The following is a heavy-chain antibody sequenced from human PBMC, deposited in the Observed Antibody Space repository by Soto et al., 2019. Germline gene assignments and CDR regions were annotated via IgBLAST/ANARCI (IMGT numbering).Heavy chain of an antibody. Sequence: EVQLVESGGGLVQPGGSLRLSCAASGFTFSSYWMHWVRQAPGKGLVWVSRMNSDGSSTSYADSVKGRFTISRDNAKNTLYLQMNSLRAEDTAVYYCARGGTEVPYYDILTGYYEENYFDYWGQGTLVTVSS. J-gene: IGHJ4*02. CDR2: MNSDGSST. CDR1: GFTFSSYW. CDR3: ARGGTEVPYYDILTGYYEENYFDY. D-gene: IGHD3-9*01. V-gene: IGHV3-74*01.